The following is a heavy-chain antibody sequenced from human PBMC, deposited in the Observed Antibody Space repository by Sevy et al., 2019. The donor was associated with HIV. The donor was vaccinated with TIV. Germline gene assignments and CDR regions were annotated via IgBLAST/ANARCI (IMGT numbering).Heavy chain of an antibody. CDR1: GYSINSGYY. Sequence: SETLSLTCAVSGYSINSGYYWGWVRQPPGKGLEWIGSMYRGGGPYYNPSLKSRVTISVDTSKNQFSLKLSSVTAADTAVYYCAADSGNYYGAFDIWGQGTMVTVSS. CDR3: AADSGNYYGAFDI. V-gene: IGHV4-38-2*01. D-gene: IGHD1-26*01. J-gene: IGHJ3*02. CDR2: MYRGGGP.